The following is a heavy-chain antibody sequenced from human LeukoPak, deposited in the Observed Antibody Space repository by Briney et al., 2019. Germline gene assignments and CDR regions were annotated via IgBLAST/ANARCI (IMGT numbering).Heavy chain of an antibody. J-gene: IGHJ4*02. V-gene: IGHV1-18*04. Sequence: GASVKVSCKASGYTFTSNYIHWVRQAPGQGLEWMGWISAYNGNTNYAQKLQGRVTMTTDTSTSTAYMELRSLRSDDTAVYYCAISGYSSGWYGYWGQGTLVTVSS. CDR2: ISAYNGNT. CDR3: AISGYSSGWYGY. D-gene: IGHD6-19*01. CDR1: GYTFTSNY.